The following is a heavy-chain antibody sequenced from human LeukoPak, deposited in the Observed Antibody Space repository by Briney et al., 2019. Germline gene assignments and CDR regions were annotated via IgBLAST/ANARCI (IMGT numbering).Heavy chain of an antibody. J-gene: IGHJ4*02. CDR1: GFTFSSYE. CDR3: ARGPMLRGVIIRRSKSGYFDY. V-gene: IGHV3-48*03. CDR2: ISSSGSTI. Sequence: GGSLGLSCAVSGFTFSSYEMNWVRQAPGKGLEWVSYISSSGSTIYYTDSVKGRFTISRDNARNSLDLQMNSLRAEDTAVYYCARGPMLRGVIIRRSKSGYFDYWGQGTLVTVSS. D-gene: IGHD3-10*01.